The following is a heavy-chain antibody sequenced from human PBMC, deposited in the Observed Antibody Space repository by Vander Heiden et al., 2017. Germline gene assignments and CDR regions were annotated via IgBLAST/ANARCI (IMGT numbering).Heavy chain of an antibody. V-gene: IGHV1-8*01. Sequence: QVQLVQSGAEVQKPGASVKVFCRASGYTFTRYDITWVRQATGQGLEWMGRVNPISGGTDYAQQFKGRVTMTRNTSINTVYMELSSLRSEDTAVYFCAKDLHCSSPSCSTLENDYGMDIWGQGTTVTVSS. D-gene: IGHD2-2*02. J-gene: IGHJ6*02. CDR3: AKDLHCSSPSCSTLENDYGMDI. CDR2: VNPISGGT. CDR1: GYTFTRYD.